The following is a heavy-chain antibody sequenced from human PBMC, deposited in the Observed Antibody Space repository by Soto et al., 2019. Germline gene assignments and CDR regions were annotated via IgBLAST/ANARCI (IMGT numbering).Heavy chain of an antibody. CDR3: ARGRKGFSSSCYVD. V-gene: IGHV4-34*01. Sequence: QVQLQQWGAGLLKPSETLSLTCAVYGGSFSGYYWTWIRQPPGKGLEWIGEINDSGGTDYNPSLKSRVTISLDMSKNQLSLKLSSVTAADTAVYYCARGRKGFSSSCYVDWGQGTLVTVSS. CDR2: INDSGGT. J-gene: IGHJ4*02. CDR1: GGSFSGYY. D-gene: IGHD6-13*01.